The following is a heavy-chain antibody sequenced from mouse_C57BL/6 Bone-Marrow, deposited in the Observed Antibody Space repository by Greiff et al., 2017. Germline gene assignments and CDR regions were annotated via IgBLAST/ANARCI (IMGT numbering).Heavy chain of an antibody. CDR2: INYSGST. Sequence: VQLQQSGPGLAKPSQTLSLTCSVTGYSITSDYWNWIRKFPGNKLEYMGYINYSGSTYYNPSHKSRISITRDTSKNQYYLQLNSVTTEDTATYYCARWDYSPLYAMDYWGQGTSVTVSS. J-gene: IGHJ4*01. D-gene: IGHD2-12*01. CDR1: GYSITSDY. CDR3: ARWDYSPLYAMDY. V-gene: IGHV3-8*01.